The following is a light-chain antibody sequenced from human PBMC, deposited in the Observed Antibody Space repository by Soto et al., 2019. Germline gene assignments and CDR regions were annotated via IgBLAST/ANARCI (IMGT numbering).Light chain of an antibody. CDR3: SSYTSSSTLYV. CDR1: SSDVGGYNY. V-gene: IGLV2-14*01. Sequence: QSVLTQPASVSGSPGQSITISCTGTSSDVGGYNYVSWYQQHPGKAPKLMIYEVSNRPSGVSNRFSGSKSGNTASLTISGLQAEDEDDYYYSSYTSSSTLYVFGTGTKVTVL. J-gene: IGLJ1*01. CDR2: EVS.